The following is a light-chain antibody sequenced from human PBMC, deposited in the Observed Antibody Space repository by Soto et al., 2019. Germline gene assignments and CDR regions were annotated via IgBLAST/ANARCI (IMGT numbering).Light chain of an antibody. V-gene: IGKV3-15*01. CDR3: LQRSGWPWT. Sequence: EIVMTQSPATLSVSPGERVTLSCRASQSVRRNLAWYQQKPGQAPRLLIYGASTRATGIPARFSGSGSGTDFTLTISSLEPEDFAVYYCLQRSGWPWTFGQGTKVEIK. CDR1: QSVRRN. J-gene: IGKJ1*01. CDR2: GAS.